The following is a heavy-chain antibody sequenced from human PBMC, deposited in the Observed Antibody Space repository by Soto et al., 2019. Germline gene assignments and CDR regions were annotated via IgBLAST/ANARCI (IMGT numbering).Heavy chain of an antibody. CDR3: ARRLYYDFWSGYYFGSMDV. J-gene: IGHJ6*04. Sequence: SETLSLTCTVSGGSISSGGYYWSWIRQHPGKGLEWIGYIYYSGSTYYNPSLKSRVTISVDTSKNQFSLKLSSVTAADTAVYYCARRLYYDFWSGYYFGSMDVWGKGTTVTVSS. D-gene: IGHD3-3*01. CDR2: IYYSGST. CDR1: GGSISSGGYY. V-gene: IGHV4-31*03.